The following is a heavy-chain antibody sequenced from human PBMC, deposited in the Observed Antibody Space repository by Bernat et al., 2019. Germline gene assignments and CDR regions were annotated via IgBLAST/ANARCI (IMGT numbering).Heavy chain of an antibody. J-gene: IGHJ4*02. Sequence: QVQLVESGGGVVQPGRSLRLSCAASGFTFSSYAMHWVRQAPGKGLEWVAVISYDGSNKYYADSVKGRFTISRDNSKNTLYLQMNSLRAEDTAVYYCARDRGISYYYDSSGYCFIHWGQGTLVTVSS. CDR1: GFTFSSYA. D-gene: IGHD3-22*01. CDR3: ARDRGISYYYDSSGYCFIH. V-gene: IGHV3-30-3*01. CDR2: ISYDGSNK.